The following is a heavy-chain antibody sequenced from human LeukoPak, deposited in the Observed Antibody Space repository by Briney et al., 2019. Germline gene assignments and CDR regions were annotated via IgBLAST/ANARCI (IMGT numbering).Heavy chain of an antibody. V-gene: IGHV3-23*01. CDR1: GFTFSNYA. D-gene: IGHD3-9*01. CDR2: ITGGGSGI. CDR3: AKWGNYDVLTGYYVSDY. J-gene: IGHJ4*02. Sequence: GASLRLSCAASGFTFSNYAMSWVRQAPGKGLEWVSAITGGGSGIYYADSMKSRFTISRDNSKNTLYLQINSLRAEDTAVYYCAKWGNYDVLTGYYVSDYWGQGTLVTVSS.